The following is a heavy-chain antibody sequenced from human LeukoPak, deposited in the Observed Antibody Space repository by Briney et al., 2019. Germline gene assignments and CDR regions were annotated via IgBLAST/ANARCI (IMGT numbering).Heavy chain of an antibody. CDR3: ARSSWMPNAFDI. CDR2: IYHSGST. J-gene: IGHJ3*02. V-gene: IGHV4-30-2*01. Sequence: PSETLSLTCAVSGGSISSGGYSWSWIRQPPGKGLEWIGYIYHSGSTYYNPSLKSRVTISVDRSKNQFSLKLSSVTAADTAVYYCARSSWMPNAFDIWGQGTMVTVSS. CDR1: GGSISSGGYS. D-gene: IGHD5-12*01.